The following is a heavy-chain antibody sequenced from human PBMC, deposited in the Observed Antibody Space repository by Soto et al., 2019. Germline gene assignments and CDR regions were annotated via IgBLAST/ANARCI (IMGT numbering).Heavy chain of an antibody. CDR2: ISHYNGNT. D-gene: IGHD2-8*02. Sequence: QVQLVQSGAEVKKPGASVKVSCKASGYTFTSYGISWVRQAPGQGHEWMGWISHYNGNTNYAQKLQCRVTMTTDTSTSADYMELRSVRSEDTAVYYCARGTGGDDYWGQGTLVTVTS. J-gene: IGHJ4*02. CDR3: ARGTGGDDY. V-gene: IGHV1-18*01. CDR1: GYTFTSYG.